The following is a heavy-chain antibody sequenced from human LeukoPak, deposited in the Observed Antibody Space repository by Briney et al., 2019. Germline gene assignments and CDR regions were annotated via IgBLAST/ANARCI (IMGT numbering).Heavy chain of an antibody. V-gene: IGHV1-18*01. J-gene: IGHJ3*02. D-gene: IGHD6-13*01. CDR2: ISAYNGNT. CDR1: GYTFTSYG. Sequence: ASVKVSCKASGYTFTSYGISWVRQAPGQGLEWMGWISAYNGNTNFAQKLQGRVTMTTDTSTSTAYMELRSLRSDDTAVYYCARDRAAAGPSNLDAFDIWGQGTMVTVSS. CDR3: ARDRAAAGPSNLDAFDI.